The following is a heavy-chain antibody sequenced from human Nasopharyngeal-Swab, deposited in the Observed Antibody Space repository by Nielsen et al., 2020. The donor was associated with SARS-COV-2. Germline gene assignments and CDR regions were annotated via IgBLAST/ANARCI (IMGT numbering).Heavy chain of an antibody. D-gene: IGHD2-2*01. CDR2: INHSGST. Sequence: LRLSCAVYGGSFSGYYWSWIRQPPGKGLEWIGEINHSGSTNYNPSLKSRVTISVDTSKNQFSLKLSSVTAADTAVYYCARGARGYCSSTSCRYYFDYWGQGTLVTVSS. V-gene: IGHV4-34*01. J-gene: IGHJ4*02. CDR3: ARGARGYCSSTSCRYYFDY. CDR1: GGSFSGYY.